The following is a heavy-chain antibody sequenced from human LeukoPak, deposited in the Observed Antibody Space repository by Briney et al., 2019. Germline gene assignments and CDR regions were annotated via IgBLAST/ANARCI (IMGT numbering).Heavy chain of an antibody. CDR3: ARAQARNAFDI. CDR1: GGSFSGYY. Sequence: PSETLSLTCAVYGGSFSGYYWSWIRQPPGKGLEWIGEINHSGSTNYNPSLKSRVTISVDTSKNQFSLKLSSVTAADTAVYYCARAQARNAFDIWGQGTMVTVSS. CDR2: INHSGST. D-gene: IGHD5-12*01. V-gene: IGHV4-34*01. J-gene: IGHJ3*02.